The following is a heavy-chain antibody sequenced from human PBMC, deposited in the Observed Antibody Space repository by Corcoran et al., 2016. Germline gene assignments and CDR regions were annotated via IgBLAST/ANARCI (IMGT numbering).Heavy chain of an antibody. J-gene: IGHJ5*02. CDR1: GGSFSGYY. V-gene: IGHV4-34*01. D-gene: IGHD3-16*01. Sequence: QVQLQQWGAGLLKPSETLSLTCAVYGGSFSGYYWSWIRQPPGKGLEWIGEINHSGSTNYNPSLKSRVTISVDTSKNQFSLKLSSVTASDTAVYYCARDRVISRASARWGALSWFDPWGQGTLVTVSS. CDR2: INHSGST. CDR3: ARDRVISRASARWGALSWFDP.